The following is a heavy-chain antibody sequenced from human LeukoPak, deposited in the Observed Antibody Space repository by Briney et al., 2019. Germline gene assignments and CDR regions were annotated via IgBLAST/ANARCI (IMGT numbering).Heavy chain of an antibody. D-gene: IGHD3-22*01. Sequence: ASVKVSCKASGYTFTDYYIHWVRQAPGQGLEWMGCVDPDSGATNYAQRFHGRVTMTRDTSISTAYMELSRLRSDDTAMYFCAREYYDSSGRKHAFDVWGQGTMVTVSS. CDR2: VDPDSGAT. CDR1: GYTFTDYY. V-gene: IGHV1-2*02. J-gene: IGHJ3*01. CDR3: AREYYDSSGRKHAFDV.